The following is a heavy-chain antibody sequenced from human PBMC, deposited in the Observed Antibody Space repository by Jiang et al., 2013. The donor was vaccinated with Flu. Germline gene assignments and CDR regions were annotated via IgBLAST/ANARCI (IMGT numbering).Heavy chain of an antibody. CDR3: ARAHEQLAPPSYYGMDV. J-gene: IGHJ6*02. V-gene: IGHV1-69*02. CDR2: IIPILGIA. D-gene: IGHD6-6*01. CDR1: GGTFSSYT. Sequence: GAEVKKPGSSVKVSCKASGGTFSSYTISWVRQAPGQGLEWMGRIIPILGIANYAQKFQGRVTITADKSTSTAYMELSSLRSEDTAVYYCARAHEQLAPPSYYGMDVWGQGTTVTVSS.